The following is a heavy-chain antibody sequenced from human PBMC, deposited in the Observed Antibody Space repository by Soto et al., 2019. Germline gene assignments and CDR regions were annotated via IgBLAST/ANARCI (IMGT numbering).Heavy chain of an antibody. CDR3: TRGYPPYYDFWSGYFLGGQVRTYYFDY. Sequence: GGSLRLSCTASGFTFGDYAMSWFRQAPGKGLEWVGFIRSKAYGGTTEYAASVKGRFTISRDDSKSIAYLQMNSLKTEDTAVYYCTRGYPPYYDFWSGYFLGGQVRTYYFDYWGQGTLVTVSS. D-gene: IGHD3-3*01. V-gene: IGHV3-49*03. CDR1: GFTFGDYA. J-gene: IGHJ4*02. CDR2: IRSKAYGGTT.